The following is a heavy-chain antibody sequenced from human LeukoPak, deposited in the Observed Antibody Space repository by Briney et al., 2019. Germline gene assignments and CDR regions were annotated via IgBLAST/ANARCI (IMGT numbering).Heavy chain of an antibody. J-gene: IGHJ4*02. V-gene: IGHV1-46*01. CDR1: GYTFSTYY. Sequence: GASVKVSSKASGYTFSTYYMHWVRQAPEQGLEWMGVINPSGGSTSYAQRFQGRVTMTRDTSTSTFYMELSSLRSEDTAVYYCARHSLPGTTPFDYWGQGTLVTVSS. CDR2: INPSGGST. CDR3: ARHSLPGTTPFDY. D-gene: IGHD1-1*01.